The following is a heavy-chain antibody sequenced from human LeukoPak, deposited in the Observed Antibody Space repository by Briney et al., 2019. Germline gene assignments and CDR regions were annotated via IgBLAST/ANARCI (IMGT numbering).Heavy chain of an antibody. V-gene: IGHV4-34*01. Sequence: SETLSLTCAVYGGSFSGYYWSWIRQPPGKGLEWIGEINHSGSTNYNPSLKSRVTISVDTSKNQFSLKLSSATAADTAVYYCARSPTQKQYYFDYWGQGTLVTVSS. CDR1: GGSFSGYY. CDR3: ARSPTQKQYYFDY. CDR2: INHSGST. J-gene: IGHJ4*02. D-gene: IGHD4-11*01.